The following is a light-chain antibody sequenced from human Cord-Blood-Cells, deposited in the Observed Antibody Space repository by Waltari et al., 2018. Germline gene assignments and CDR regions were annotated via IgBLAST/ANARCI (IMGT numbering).Light chain of an antibody. Sequence: SALPPPASASGSPGPSIPISCTGTSSDVGGYNYVSWYQQHPGKAPKLMIYEVSNRPSGVSNRFSGSKSGNTSSLTISGRQAEDEADYYCSSYTSSSTYVFGTGTKVTVL. V-gene: IGLV2-14*01. CDR3: SSYTSSSTYV. CDR2: EVS. J-gene: IGLJ1*01. CDR1: SSDVGGYNY.